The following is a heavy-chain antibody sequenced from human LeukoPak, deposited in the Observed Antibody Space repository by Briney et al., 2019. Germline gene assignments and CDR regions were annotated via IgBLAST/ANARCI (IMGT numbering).Heavy chain of an antibody. D-gene: IGHD3-22*01. CDR2: LSYDGSST. CDR3: AKRFRGSSGWDCDY. J-gene: IGHJ4*02. Sequence: GASLRLSCAASGFTFSTYVMHWVRQAPGKGLGLVAVLSYDGSSTYYGYSVKGRFTISRDNFKNMLYLQMNSLTTDDTVFYYGAKRFRGSSGWDCDYWGQGTLVTVSS. V-gene: IGHV3-30*18. CDR1: GFTFSTYV.